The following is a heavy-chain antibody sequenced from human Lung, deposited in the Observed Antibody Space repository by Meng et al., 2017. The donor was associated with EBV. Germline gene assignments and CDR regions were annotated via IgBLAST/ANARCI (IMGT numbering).Heavy chain of an antibody. D-gene: IGHD2/OR15-2a*01. V-gene: IGHV4-34*01. J-gene: IGHJ4*02. CDR1: GGSFSGYY. Sequence: VQLDQWGAGLLKPSQTLSLTCAVYGGSFSGYYWSWIRQPPGKGLEWIGEINHSGSTNYNPSLKSRVTISVDTSKNQFSLKLSSVTAADTAVYYCARGFLSFVRVFDYWGQGTLVTVSS. CDR2: INHSGST. CDR3: ARGFLSFVRVFDY.